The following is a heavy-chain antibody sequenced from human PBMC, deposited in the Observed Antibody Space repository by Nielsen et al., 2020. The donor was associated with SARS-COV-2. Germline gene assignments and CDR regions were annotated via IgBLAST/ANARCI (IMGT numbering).Heavy chain of an antibody. CDR1: GYTFTGYY. D-gene: IGHD3-9*01. V-gene: IGHV1-2*02. Sequence: ASVKVSCKASGYTFTGYYMHWVRQAPGQGLERMGWINPNSGGTNYAQKFQGRVTMTRDTSISTAYMELSRLRSDDTAVYYCARGSRYFDWLPTRSGYYFDYWGQGTLVTVSS. J-gene: IGHJ4*02. CDR2: INPNSGGT. CDR3: ARGSRYFDWLPTRSGYYFDY.